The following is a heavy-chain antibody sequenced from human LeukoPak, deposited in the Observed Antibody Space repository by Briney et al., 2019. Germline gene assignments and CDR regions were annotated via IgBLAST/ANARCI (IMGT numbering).Heavy chain of an antibody. CDR2: INHSGST. CDR1: GGSISSSSYY. CDR3: ARYQLLVRRFDY. Sequence: SETLSLTCTVSGGSISSSSYYWGWIRQPPGKGLERIGEINHSGSTNYNPSLKSRVTISVDTSKNQFSLKLSSVTAADTAVYYCARYQLLVRRFDYWGQGTLVTVSS. V-gene: IGHV4-39*07. D-gene: IGHD2-2*01. J-gene: IGHJ4*02.